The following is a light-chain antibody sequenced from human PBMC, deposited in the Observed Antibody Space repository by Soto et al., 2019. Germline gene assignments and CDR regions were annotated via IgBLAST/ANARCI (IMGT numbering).Light chain of an antibody. CDR1: QSVSSK. CDR3: QQYNNWPT. CDR2: DAS. Sequence: EIVITQSPATLSVSPGERATLSCRASQSVSSKLAWYQQKPGQAPRLLSHDASTRATGIPARFSGSGSGTEFTRIISSLQSEDFAVFRCQQYNNWPTFGQGTKVEIK. V-gene: IGKV3-15*01. J-gene: IGKJ1*01.